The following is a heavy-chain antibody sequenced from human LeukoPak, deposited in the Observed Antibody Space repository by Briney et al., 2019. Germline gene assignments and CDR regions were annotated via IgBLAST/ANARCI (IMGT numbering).Heavy chain of an antibody. CDR2: INPSGGST. V-gene: IGHV1-46*01. CDR3: ASTSYCGGDCYNNWFDP. J-gene: IGHJ5*02. CDR1: GYTFTSYY. Sequence: ASVKVSCKASGYTFTSYYMHWVRQATGQGLEWMGIINPSGGSTSYAQKFQGRVTMTRDTSTSTVYMELSSLRSEDTAVYYCASTSYCGGDCYNNWFDPWGQGTLVTVSS. D-gene: IGHD2-21*01.